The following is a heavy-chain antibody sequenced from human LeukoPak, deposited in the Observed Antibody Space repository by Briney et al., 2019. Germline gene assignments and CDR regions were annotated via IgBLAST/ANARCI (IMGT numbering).Heavy chain of an antibody. J-gene: IGHJ6*03. Sequence: KASETLSLTCAVYGGSFSGYYWSWIRQPPGKGLEWIGEINHSGSTNYHPSLKSRVTISVDTSKNQFSLKLSSVTAADTAVYYCARGSLYDFWSGYYLGYYYMDVWGKGTTVTVSS. V-gene: IGHV4-34*01. CDR1: GGSFSGYY. CDR2: INHSGST. CDR3: ARGSLYDFWSGYYLGYYYMDV. D-gene: IGHD3-3*01.